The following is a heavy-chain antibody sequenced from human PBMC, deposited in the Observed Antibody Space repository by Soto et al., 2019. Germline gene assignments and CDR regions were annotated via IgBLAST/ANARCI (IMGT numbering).Heavy chain of an antibody. D-gene: IGHD1-7*01. Sequence: SETLSLTCAVSGDSMTRSVWWTWVRQPPGKGLEWIGEVFHTGNTNYNPSLKSRVTMSVDKSTNEFSLKLSSVTAADTAVYYCARVGKLELQGGAFAIWGQGTMVTVSS. V-gene: IGHV4-4*02. CDR1: GDSMTRSVW. CDR3: ARVGKLELQGGAFAI. J-gene: IGHJ3*02. CDR2: VFHTGNT.